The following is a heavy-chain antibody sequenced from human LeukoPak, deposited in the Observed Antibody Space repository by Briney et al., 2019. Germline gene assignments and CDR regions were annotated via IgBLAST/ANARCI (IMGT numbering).Heavy chain of an antibody. V-gene: IGHV3-48*01. D-gene: IGHD3-16*02. CDR3: AKDIFPVIGFAFDI. CDR1: GFTFSSYS. Sequence: PGGSLRLSCAASGFTFSSYSMNWVRQAPGKGLEWVSYISSSSSTIYYADSVKGRFTISRDNAKNSLYLQMNSLRAEDMALYYCAKDIFPVIGFAFDIWGQGTMVTVSS. J-gene: IGHJ3*02. CDR2: ISSSSSTI.